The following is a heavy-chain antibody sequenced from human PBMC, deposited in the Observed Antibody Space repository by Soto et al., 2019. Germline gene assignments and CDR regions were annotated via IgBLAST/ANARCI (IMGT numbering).Heavy chain of an antibody. CDR2: INAGNGNT. V-gene: IGHV1-3*01. CDR1: GYTFTSYA. J-gene: IGHJ4*02. D-gene: IGHD4-17*01. CDR3: ARGDYGDYPLDY. Sequence: ASVNVSCKASGYTFTSYAMHWVRQAPGQRLEWMGWINAGNGNTKYSQKFQGRVIITRDTSASTAYMELSSLRSEDTAVYYCARGDYGDYPLDYWGQGTLVTVSS.